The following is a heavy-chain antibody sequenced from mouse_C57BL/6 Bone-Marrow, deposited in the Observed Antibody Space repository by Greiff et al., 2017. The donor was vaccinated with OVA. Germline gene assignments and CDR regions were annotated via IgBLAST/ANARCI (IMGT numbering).Heavy chain of an antibody. V-gene: IGHV1-42*01. CDR2: INPSTGGT. CDR1: GYSFTGYY. Sequence: VQLQQSGPELVKPGASVKISCKASGYSFTGYYMNWVKQSPEKSLEWIGEINPSTGGTTYNQKFKAKATLTVDKSSSTAYMQLKSLTSEDSAVYYYATTGGSSVWFAYWGQGTLVTVSA. D-gene: IGHD1-1*01. CDR3: ATTGGSSVWFAY. J-gene: IGHJ3*01.